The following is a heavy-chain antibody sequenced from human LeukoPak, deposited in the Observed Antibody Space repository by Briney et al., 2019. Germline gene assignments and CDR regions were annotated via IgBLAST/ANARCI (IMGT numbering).Heavy chain of an antibody. CDR1: GYTFTGYY. J-gene: IGHJ3*02. CDR3: GIAALFSGAFDI. V-gene: IGHV1-2*02. D-gene: IGHD6-6*01. Sequence: EASVKVSCKASGYTFTGYYMHWVRQAPGQGLEWMGWINPNSGGTNYAQKFQGRVTMTRDTSISTAYMELSRLRPDDTAVYYCGIAALFSGAFDIWGQGTMVTVSS. CDR2: INPNSGGT.